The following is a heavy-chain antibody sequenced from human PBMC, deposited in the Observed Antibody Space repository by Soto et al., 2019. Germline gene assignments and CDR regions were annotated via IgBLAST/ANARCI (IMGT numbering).Heavy chain of an antibody. Sequence: GGSLRLSCAASGFTFSSYWMSWVRQAPGKGLEWVANIKQDGSEKYYVDSVKGRFTISRDNAKNSLYLQMNSLRAEDTAVYSFARGGLLRYFDCLSFDYWGQGTLVTVSS. CDR3: ARGGLLRYFDCLSFDY. V-gene: IGHV3-7*04. D-gene: IGHD3-9*01. J-gene: IGHJ4*02. CDR1: GFTFSSYW. CDR2: IKQDGSEK.